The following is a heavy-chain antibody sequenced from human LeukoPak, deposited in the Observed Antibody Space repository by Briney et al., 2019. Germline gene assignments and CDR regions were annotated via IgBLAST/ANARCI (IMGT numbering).Heavy chain of an antibody. CDR1: GFTFNTYR. D-gene: IGHD4-17*01. CDR2: ISSSSTYI. CDR3: ARDPPDGTVPEPRGYFDY. J-gene: IGHJ4*02. Sequence: GGSLRLSCAASGFTFNTYRMNWVRQAPGKGLERVSSISSSSTYIYYTDSVKGRFTISRDNAKNSLYLQMNSLRAEDTAVYYCARDPPDGTVPEPRGYFDYWGQGTLVTVSS. V-gene: IGHV3-21*01.